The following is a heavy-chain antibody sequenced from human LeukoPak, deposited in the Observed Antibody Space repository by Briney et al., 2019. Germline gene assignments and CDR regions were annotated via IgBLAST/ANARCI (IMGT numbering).Heavy chain of an antibody. CDR3: ASEDYYDSSAYYYRNFQH. V-gene: IGHV3-21*01. CDR2: ISSSSSYM. J-gene: IGHJ1*01. D-gene: IGHD3-22*01. CDR1: GSTFSSNT. Sequence: GGSLRLSCAASGSTFSSNTMNWVRQAPGKGLEWVSSISSSSSYMKYADSVRGRFTISRDNAKNSLYLQMNSLRAEDTAVYYCASEDYYDSSAYYYRNFQHWGQGTLVTVSS.